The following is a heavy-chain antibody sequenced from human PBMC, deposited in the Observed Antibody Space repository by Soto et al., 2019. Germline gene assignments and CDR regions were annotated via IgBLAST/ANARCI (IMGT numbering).Heavy chain of an antibody. J-gene: IGHJ4*02. V-gene: IGHV1-69*15. D-gene: IGHD5-18*01. CDR2: ITPIYPTT. CDR1: GGTFYTYT. CDR3: ARIPRYSFPTSDDLDS. Sequence: QVQLVQSGAEVRKPGSSVQVSCKASGGTFYTYTFSWVRHAPGPGLEWMGSITPIYPTTNYAEKFQGRLTVTADGSTNTAYMELNSLTSEDTAVYYCARIPRYSFPTSDDLDSWGQGTLVTVSS.